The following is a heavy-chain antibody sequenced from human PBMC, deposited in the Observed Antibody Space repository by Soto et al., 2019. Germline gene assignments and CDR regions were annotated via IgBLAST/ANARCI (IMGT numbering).Heavy chain of an antibody. CDR1: CLNFSNHW. CDR2: ITSDGKSK. J-gene: IGHJ5*02. V-gene: IGHV3-74*01. Sequence: GGSLRLSCAASCLNFSNHWMHWVRQRPAEGLVWVSRITSDGKSKAYAESVKGRFAISRDNAKNTLYLQMNGLTAEDTAVYYCARESGDWPLNWFDPWGQGTLVTVSS. CDR3: ARESGDWPLNWFDP. D-gene: IGHD2-21*02.